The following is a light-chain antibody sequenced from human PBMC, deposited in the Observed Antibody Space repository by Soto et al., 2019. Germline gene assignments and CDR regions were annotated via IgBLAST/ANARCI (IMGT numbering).Light chain of an antibody. J-gene: IGLJ1*01. CDR3: GAWDDRLSGYF. CDR2: WND. V-gene: IGLV1-47*01. CDR1: SSNIASRY. Sequence: QSVLTQPPSASGTPGQRVTISCSGSSSNIASRYVYWYQVVPGTAPKLLIYWNDQRPSGVPGRFSGSKSGTSASLDISGLRSEDEADYYCGAWDDRLSGYFFGSGTKVTVL.